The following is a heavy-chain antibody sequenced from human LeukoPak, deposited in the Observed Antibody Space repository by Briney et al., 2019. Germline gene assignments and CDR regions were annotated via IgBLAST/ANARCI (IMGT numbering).Heavy chain of an antibody. Sequence: PGGSLRLSCAASGFTVSSYSMHWVRQAPGKGLEWVSSISSSSSYIYDADSMKGRFTISRDNAKNSLYLQMNSLRAEDTAVYYCASRYDSSGYLYWGQGTLVTVSS. CDR3: ASRYDSSGYLY. V-gene: IGHV3-21*01. J-gene: IGHJ4*02. CDR1: GFTVSSYS. D-gene: IGHD3-22*01. CDR2: ISSSSSYI.